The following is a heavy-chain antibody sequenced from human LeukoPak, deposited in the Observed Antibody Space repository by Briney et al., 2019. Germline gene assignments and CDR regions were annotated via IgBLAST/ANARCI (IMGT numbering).Heavy chain of an antibody. CDR2: ISAYNGNT. J-gene: IGHJ4*02. V-gene: IGHV1-18*01. Sequence: ASVKVSCRASGYTFTSYGISWVRQAPGQGLEWMGWISAYNGNTNYAQKLQGRVTMTTDTSTSTAYMELRSLRSDDTAVYYCARVRGLGHYYDSSGYPFDYWGQGTLVTVSS. CDR3: ARVRGLGHYYDSSGYPFDY. CDR1: GYTFTSYG. D-gene: IGHD3-22*01.